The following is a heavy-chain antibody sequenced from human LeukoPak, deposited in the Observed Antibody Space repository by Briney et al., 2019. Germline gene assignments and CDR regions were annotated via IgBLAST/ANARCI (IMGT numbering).Heavy chain of an antibody. CDR2: IGTAGDT. Sequence: GGSLRLSCAASGFTFSSYDMHWVRHATGKGLEWVSAIGTAGDTYYPGSVKGRFTISRENAKNSLYLQMNSLRAGDTAVYYCARLATCGRSPIGCGGYYYGMDVWGQGTTVTVSS. CDR1: GFTFSSYD. D-gene: IGHD3-3*02. CDR3: ARLATCGRSPIGCGGYYYGMDV. V-gene: IGHV3-13*01. J-gene: IGHJ6*02.